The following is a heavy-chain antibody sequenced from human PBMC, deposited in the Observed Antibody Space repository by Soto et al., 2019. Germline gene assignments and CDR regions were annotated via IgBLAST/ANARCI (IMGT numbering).Heavy chain of an antibody. CDR3: AQDYVRGAKS. D-gene: IGHD3-10*02. Sequence: EVQLLESGGGLEQPGGSLRLSCAASGFTFSDYGMSWVRQAPGKGLEWVSAISGSGSTFYADSVKGRFTISRDNSNNTLDLQMNRLRAEGTAVYYCAQDYVRGAKSWGQGTLVTVSS. CDR2: ISGSGST. V-gene: IGHV3-23*01. CDR1: GFTFSDYG. J-gene: IGHJ5*02.